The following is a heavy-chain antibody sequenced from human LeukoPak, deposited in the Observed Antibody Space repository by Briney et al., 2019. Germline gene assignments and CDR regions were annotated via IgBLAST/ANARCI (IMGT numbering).Heavy chain of an antibody. CDR1: GGSISSYY. Sequence: SETLSLTCTVSGGSISSYYWSFIRQPAGKGLEWIGRIYTSGSTNYNPSLKSRLTMSVDTSKNQFSLKLTSVTAADTAIYYCAREFSPERAFDCWGQGTLVTVSS. CDR2: IYTSGST. CDR3: AREFSPERAFDC. D-gene: IGHD1-1*01. V-gene: IGHV4-4*07. J-gene: IGHJ4*02.